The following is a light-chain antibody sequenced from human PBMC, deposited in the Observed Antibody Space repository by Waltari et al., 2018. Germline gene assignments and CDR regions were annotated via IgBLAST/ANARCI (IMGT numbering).Light chain of an antibody. J-gene: IGLJ2*01. V-gene: IGLV2-14*03. CDR3: SSYISSDTLEL. CDR1: SSDIANYNY. CDR2: DVS. Sequence: HSALTQPASVSGSPGHSITISFPGSSSDIANYNYLSLYQQHPGKAPKLMIFDVSNRPSGVSNRFSGSKSGNTASLTISGLQAEDEADYYCSSYISSDTLELFGGGTSLTVL.